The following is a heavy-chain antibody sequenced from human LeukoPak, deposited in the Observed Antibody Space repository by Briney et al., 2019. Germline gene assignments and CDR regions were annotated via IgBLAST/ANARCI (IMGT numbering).Heavy chain of an antibody. D-gene: IGHD3-22*01. CDR1: GFTFSSYA. CDR2: ISGSGGST. J-gene: IGHJ4*02. CDR3: ARGARHGITMISYFDY. Sequence: GGSLRLSCAASGFTFSSYAMSWVRQAPGKGLEWVSAISGSGGSTYYADSVKGRFTISRDNSKNTLYLQMNSLRAEDTAVYYCARGARHGITMISYFDYWGQGTLVTVSS. V-gene: IGHV3-23*01.